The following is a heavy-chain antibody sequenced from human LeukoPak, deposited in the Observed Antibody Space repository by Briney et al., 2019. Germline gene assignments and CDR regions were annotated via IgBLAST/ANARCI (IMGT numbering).Heavy chain of an antibody. CDR1: GLTFSSYR. Sequence: PGGSLRLSCATSGLTFSSYRMDWVRRAPGKGLEWVSSINSSSSYISYADSVKGRFTISRENAKNSLYLQRNSLRAEDTAVYYCARVRSSGWLVDYWGEGTLVTVSS. V-gene: IGHV3-21*01. J-gene: IGHJ4*02. CDR3: ARVRSSGWLVDY. D-gene: IGHD6-19*01. CDR2: INSSSSYI.